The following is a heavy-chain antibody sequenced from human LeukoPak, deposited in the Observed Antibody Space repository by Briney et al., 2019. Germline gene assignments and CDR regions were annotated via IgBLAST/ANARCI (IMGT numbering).Heavy chain of an antibody. CDR3: ARSWGYYDFWSGKNFDY. D-gene: IGHD3-3*01. CDR1: GFTFSSYG. J-gene: IGHJ4*02. CDR2: IRYDGSNK. Sequence: GGSLRLSCAASGFTFSSYGMHWVRQAPGKGLEWVAFIRYDGSNKYYADSVKGRFTISRDNSKNTLYLQMNSLRAEDTAVYYCARSWGYYDFWSGKNFDYWGQGTLVSVSS. V-gene: IGHV3-30*02.